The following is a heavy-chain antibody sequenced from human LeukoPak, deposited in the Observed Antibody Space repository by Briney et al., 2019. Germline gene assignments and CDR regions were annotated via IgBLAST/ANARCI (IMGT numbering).Heavy chain of an antibody. V-gene: IGHV3-74*01. CDR3: ARFTPNRVVVIFRRTRYFDL. CDR2: DGSST. J-gene: IGHJ2*01. D-gene: IGHD3-22*01. CDR1: GFTFSGSW. Sequence: PGGSLRLSCAASGFTFSGSWMHNDGSSTDYADSVKGRFSISRDNAKNTLYLQMNSLRAEDTAVYYCARFTPNRVVVIFRRTRYFDLWGRGTLVTVSS.